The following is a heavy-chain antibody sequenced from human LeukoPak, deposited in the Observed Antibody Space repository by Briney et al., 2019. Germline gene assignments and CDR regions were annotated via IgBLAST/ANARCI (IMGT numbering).Heavy chain of an antibody. J-gene: IGHJ4*02. Sequence: GGALTLSCVASGFXFNPYSMNWVRQAPGKGLKWISYIGTSASTIYYPASVKRLFTFAKDNTNPSLYLQMNSLTDENTAVYYCARVGVYGRFDYWGQGTLVTVSS. CDR2: IGTSASTI. V-gene: IGHV3-48*02. D-gene: IGHD3-10*01. CDR3: ARVGVYGRFDY. CDR1: GFXFNPYS.